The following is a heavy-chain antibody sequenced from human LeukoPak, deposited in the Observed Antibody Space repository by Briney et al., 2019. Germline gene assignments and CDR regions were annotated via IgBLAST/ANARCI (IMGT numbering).Heavy chain of an antibody. CDR3: AKEARGSGYEPWFDP. D-gene: IGHD5-12*01. CDR2: ISGSGGST. V-gene: IGHV3-23*01. CDR1: GFTVSSYA. J-gene: IGHJ5*02. Sequence: GGSLRLSCAASGFTVSSYAMSWVRQTPGKGLEWVSAISGSGGSTYYADSVKGRFTISRDNSKNTLYLQMNSLRAEDTAVYYCAKEARGSGYEPWFDPWGQGTLVTVSS.